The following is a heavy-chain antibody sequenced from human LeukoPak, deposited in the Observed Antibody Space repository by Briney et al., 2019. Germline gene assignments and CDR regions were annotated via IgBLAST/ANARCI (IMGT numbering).Heavy chain of an antibody. V-gene: IGHV3-53*01. Sequence: GGSLRLSCTVSGFTVSSNSMSWVRQAPGKGLEWVSFIYSDNTHYSDSVKGRFTISRDNSKSTLYLQMNSLRAEDTAVYYCARAHSSGYYPPYYYMDVWGKGTTVTVSS. CDR1: GFTVSSNS. CDR3: ARAHSSGYYPPYYYMDV. D-gene: IGHD3-22*01. J-gene: IGHJ6*03. CDR2: IYSDNT.